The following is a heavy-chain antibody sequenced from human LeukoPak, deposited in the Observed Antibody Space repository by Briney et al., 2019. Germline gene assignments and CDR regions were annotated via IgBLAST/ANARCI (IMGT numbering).Heavy chain of an antibody. Sequence: GSSVKVSCKASGGTFSSYAISWVRQAPGQGLEWMGGIIPIFGTANYAQKFQGRVTITADKSTSTAYMELSSLRSDDTAVYYCARLGHILTGYYGYYFDYWGQGTLVTVSS. CDR2: IIPIFGTA. D-gene: IGHD3-9*01. CDR1: GGTFSSYA. V-gene: IGHV1-69*06. CDR3: ARLGHILTGYYGYYFDY. J-gene: IGHJ4*02.